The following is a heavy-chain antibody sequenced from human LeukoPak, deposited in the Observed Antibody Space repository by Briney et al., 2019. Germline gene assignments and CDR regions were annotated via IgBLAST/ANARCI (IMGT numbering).Heavy chain of an antibody. J-gene: IGHJ4*02. CDR1: GDSISSSDYF. D-gene: IGHD3-10*01. CDR2: IYYSGKT. Sequence: PSETLSLTCIVSGDSISSSDYFWGWLRQPPGKGLEWIGSIYYSGKTYYSASLKSRVTMSVDTSKNLFSLRLTSVTAADTAIFYCARRRWYGGFDFWGQGTLVTVSS. CDR3: ARRRWYGGFDF. V-gene: IGHV4-39*01.